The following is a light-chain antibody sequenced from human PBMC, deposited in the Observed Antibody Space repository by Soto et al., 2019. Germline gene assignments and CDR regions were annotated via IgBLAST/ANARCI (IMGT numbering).Light chain of an antibody. CDR2: GAS. Sequence: IVMTQSPATLSVSPGERATLSCRASQSVSNYLAWYQQKPGQAPRLLIYGASTRATGIPARFSGSGSVTEFTLTISSLQSEDCGVYYCQQYNKWPRTFGQGTKLEIK. V-gene: IGKV3-15*01. J-gene: IGKJ2*01. CDR3: QQYNKWPRT. CDR1: QSVSNY.